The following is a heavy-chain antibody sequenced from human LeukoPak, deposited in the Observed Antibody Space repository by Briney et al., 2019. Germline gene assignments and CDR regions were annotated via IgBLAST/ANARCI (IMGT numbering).Heavy chain of an antibody. Sequence: GGSLRLSCAASGFTFDDYTMHWVRQAPGKGLEWVSAISGSGGSTYYADSVKGRFTISRDNAKNSLYLQMNSLRAEDTAVYYCARISGSQSAFDIWGQGTMVTVSS. CDR2: ISGSGGST. CDR3: ARISGSQSAFDI. D-gene: IGHD3-10*01. CDR1: GFTFDDYT. J-gene: IGHJ3*02. V-gene: IGHV3-21*01.